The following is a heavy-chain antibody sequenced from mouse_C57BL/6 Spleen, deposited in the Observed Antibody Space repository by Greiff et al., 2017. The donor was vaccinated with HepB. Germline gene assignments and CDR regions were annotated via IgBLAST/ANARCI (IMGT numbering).Heavy chain of an antibody. Sequence: EVEVVESGGGLVKPGGSLKLSCAASGFTFSSYAMSWVRQTPEKRLEWVATISDGGSYTYYPDNVKGRFTITRDNAKNNLYLQKSHLKSEDTAMYYCARAYYSNYAGFAYWGQGTLVTVSA. D-gene: IGHD2-5*01. CDR2: ISDGGSYT. V-gene: IGHV5-4*01. J-gene: IGHJ3*01. CDR1: GFTFSSYA. CDR3: ARAYYSNYAGFAY.